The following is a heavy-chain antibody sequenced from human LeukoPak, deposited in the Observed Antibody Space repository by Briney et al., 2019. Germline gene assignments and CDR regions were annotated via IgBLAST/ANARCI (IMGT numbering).Heavy chain of an antibody. Sequence: GESLRLSCAASGFNFNPYGRDWVRQAPGKGLEWVAFIRYDGSNKYYTDSVKGRFTISRDNSKDTLYLQMNSLRAEDTAVYYCAGDLIHTDFDYWGQGTLVTVSS. CDR2: IRYDGSNK. V-gene: IGHV3-30*02. CDR3: AGDLIHTDFDY. D-gene: IGHD5-18*01. CDR1: GFNFNPYG. J-gene: IGHJ4*02.